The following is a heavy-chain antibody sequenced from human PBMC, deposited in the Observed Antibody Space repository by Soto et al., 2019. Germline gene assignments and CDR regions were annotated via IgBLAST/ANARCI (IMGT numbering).Heavy chain of an antibody. D-gene: IGHD6-19*01. Sequence: PGESLKISCKGSGYSFTSCWIGWVRQMPGKGLEWMGIIYPGDSDTRYSPSFQGQVTISADKSISTAYLQWSSLKASDTAMYYCGIGDLQWLVPPRNWGQGTLVTVSS. CDR2: IYPGDSDT. V-gene: IGHV5-51*01. J-gene: IGHJ4*02. CDR3: GIGDLQWLVPPRN. CDR1: GYSFTSCW.